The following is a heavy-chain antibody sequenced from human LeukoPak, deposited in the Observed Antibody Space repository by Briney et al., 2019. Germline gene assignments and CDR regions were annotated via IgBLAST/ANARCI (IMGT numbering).Heavy chain of an antibody. V-gene: IGHV1-46*01. CDR3: ARDLTQNYYDSSGYRY. J-gene: IGHJ4*02. CDR2: INPSGGST. D-gene: IGHD3-22*01. CDR1: GYTFTSYY. Sequence: ASVKVSCKASGYTFTSYYMHWVRQAPGQGLEWMGIINPSGGSTSYAQKFQGRVTMTRDMSTSTVYMELSSLRSEDTAAYYCARDLTQNYYDSSGYRYWGQGTLVTVSS.